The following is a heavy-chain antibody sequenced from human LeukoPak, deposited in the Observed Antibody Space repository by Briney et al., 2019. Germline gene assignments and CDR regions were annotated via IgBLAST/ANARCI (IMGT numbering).Heavy chain of an antibody. V-gene: IGHV1-8*01. CDR3: LRAPTKYSSSPYYYYYYMDV. D-gene: IGHD6-6*01. J-gene: IGHJ6*03. CDR2: MNPNSGNT. Sequence: ASVKVSCKASGYTFTSYDINWVRQATGQGLEWMGWMNPNSGNTGYAQKFQGRVTMTRNTSISTAYMELSSLRSEDTAVYYCLRAPTKYSSSPYYYYYYMDVWGKGTTVTVSS. CDR1: GYTFTSYD.